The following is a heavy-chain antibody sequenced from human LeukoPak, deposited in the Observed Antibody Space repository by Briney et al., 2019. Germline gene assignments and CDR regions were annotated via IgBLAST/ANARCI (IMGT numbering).Heavy chain of an antibody. V-gene: IGHV1-18*01. J-gene: IGHJ4*02. D-gene: IGHD2-2*01. CDR2: ISAYNGNT. CDR1: LYTFTSDG. CDR3: ARVFYCSSASCSYYFDY. Sequence: ASVRGSCEGSLYTFTSDGISGVRQAPGQGLEGVGCISAYNGNTNNVQKLQGGVTMTADTSTSTAYMELRSLRSDDRAVYYCARVFYCSSASCSYYFDYWGQGTLVTVSS.